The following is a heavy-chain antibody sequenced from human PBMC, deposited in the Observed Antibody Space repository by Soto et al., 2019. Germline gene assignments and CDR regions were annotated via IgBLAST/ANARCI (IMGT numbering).Heavy chain of an antibody. D-gene: IGHD5-12*01. CDR2: IYSGGYT. J-gene: IGHJ4*02. CDR3: VKSRGGNNFDFFD. Sequence: HPGGSLRLSCAVSGFTVSNNYMSWVRQAPGKGLEGVSVIYSGGYTAYGDSVKGRFTISRDNSKNTLYLQMSSLSADDTAVYYCVKSRGGNNFDFFDWGQGALVTVSS. CDR1: GFTVSNNY. V-gene: IGHV3-53*05.